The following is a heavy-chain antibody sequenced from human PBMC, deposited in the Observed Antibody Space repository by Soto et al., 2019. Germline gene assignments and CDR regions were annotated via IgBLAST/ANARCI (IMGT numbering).Heavy chain of an antibody. V-gene: IGHV1-46*03. Sequence: ASVKVSCKASGYTFTSYYMHWVRQAPGQGLEWMGIINPSGGSTSYAQKFQGRVTMTRDTSTSTVYMELSSLRSEDTAVYYCATAYSSIAATTTDAFDIWGQGTMVTGSS. D-gene: IGHD5-12*01. CDR3: ATAYSSIAATTTDAFDI. J-gene: IGHJ3*02. CDR2: INPSGGST. CDR1: GYTFTSYY.